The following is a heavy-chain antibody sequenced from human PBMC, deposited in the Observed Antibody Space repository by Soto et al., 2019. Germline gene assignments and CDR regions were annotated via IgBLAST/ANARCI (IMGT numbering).Heavy chain of an antibody. CDR1: GGSISSSSYY. CDR2: IYYSGST. Sequence: QLQLQESGPGLVKPSETLSLTCTVSGGSISSSSYYWGWIRQPPGKGLEWIGSIYYSGSTYYNPSLKRRVTISVDTSKNQFSLKLSSVTAADTAVYYCARSYYDYIWGSYDYWGQGTLVTVSS. D-gene: IGHD3-16*01. V-gene: IGHV4-39*01. J-gene: IGHJ4*02. CDR3: ARSYYDYIWGSYDY.